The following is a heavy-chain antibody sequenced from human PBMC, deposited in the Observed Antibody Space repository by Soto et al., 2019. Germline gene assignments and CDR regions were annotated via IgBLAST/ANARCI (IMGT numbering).Heavy chain of an antibody. V-gene: IGHV4-59*11. CDR3: TRHAIIPKMQYPMDV. CDR2: IFYRGNT. CDR1: IRGHE. J-gene: IGHJ6*01. D-gene: IGHD2-8*01. Sequence: IRGHERGRIRQPPGKGLEWSRYIFYRGNTLYNPSLQSRVTISVDTSKNQFFLGLTSVTAADTAVYYCTRHAIIPKMQYPMDV.